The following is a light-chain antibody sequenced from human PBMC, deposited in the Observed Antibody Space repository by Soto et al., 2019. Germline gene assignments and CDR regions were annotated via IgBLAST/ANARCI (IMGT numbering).Light chain of an antibody. CDR3: QQYGSSPQT. CDR2: GAS. CDR1: QSVSSN. Sequence: EIVMTQSPATLSVSPGARAPLSCRARQSVSSNVAWYQQIPGQTPRLLIYGASTRATGIPDRFSGSGSGTDFTLTISRLEPEDFAVYYCQQYGSSPQTFGRGTKVDIK. J-gene: IGKJ1*01. V-gene: IGKV3-20*01.